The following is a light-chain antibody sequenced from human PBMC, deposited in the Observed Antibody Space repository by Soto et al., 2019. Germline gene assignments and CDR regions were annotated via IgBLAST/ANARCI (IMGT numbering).Light chain of an antibody. CDR3: QQYNKWSPVRAT. V-gene: IGKV3-15*01. J-gene: IGKJ3*01. CDR2: GAS. CDR1: QSVSSN. Sequence: IVMPQSPATLSVSPGERATLSCRASQSVSSNLAWYQQKPGQAPRPLIYGASTRATGIPASFSGSGSGTEFTLTISSLRSEDVAVYDCQQYNKWSPVRATCGPGTNVDI.